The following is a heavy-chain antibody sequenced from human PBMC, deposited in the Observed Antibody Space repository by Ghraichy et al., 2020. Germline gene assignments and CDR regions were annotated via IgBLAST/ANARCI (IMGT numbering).Heavy chain of an antibody. D-gene: IGHD3-22*01. J-gene: IGHJ5*02. Sequence: GGSLRGEGEGEGISFSSCAMSWVRQAPGKGLEWVSSISGSGDSTYYGDSVKGRFTIYRDNSKNTLYLQMNSLRAEDTAVYYCAKDTRDSSGYWGPIDHWGQGTLVTVSS. V-gene: IGHV3-23*01. CDR2: ISGSGDST. CDR3: AKDTRDSSGYWGPIDH. CDR1: GISFSSCA.